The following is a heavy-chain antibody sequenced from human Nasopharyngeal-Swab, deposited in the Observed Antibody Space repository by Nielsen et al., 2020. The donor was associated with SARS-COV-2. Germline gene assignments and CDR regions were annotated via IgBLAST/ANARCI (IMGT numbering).Heavy chain of an antibody. CDR1: GGSFSGYY. CDR2: INHSGST. Sequence: PETLSLTCAVSGGSFSGYYWSWIRQPPGKGLEWIGEINHSGSTNYNPSLKSRVTISVDTSKNQFSLKLSSVTAADTAVYYCARGGIPTGDLPTGYYFDYWGQGTLVTVSS. D-gene: IGHD7-27*01. J-gene: IGHJ4*02. V-gene: IGHV4-34*01. CDR3: ARGGIPTGDLPTGYYFDY.